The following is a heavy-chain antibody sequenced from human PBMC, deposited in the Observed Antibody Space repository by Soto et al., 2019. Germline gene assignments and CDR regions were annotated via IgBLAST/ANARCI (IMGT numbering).Heavy chain of an antibody. J-gene: IGHJ4*02. D-gene: IGHD2-15*01. Sequence: SETLSLTCTVSGGSISSSTYYWGWIRQPPGNGLEWIGNIYHSGSTYYNPSLKSRVTISVDTSKNQFSLKLSSVTAADTAVYYCATLLKGDYWGPGSLVTVSS. CDR1: GGSISSSTYY. CDR3: ATLLKGDY. V-gene: IGHV4-39*01. CDR2: IYHSGST.